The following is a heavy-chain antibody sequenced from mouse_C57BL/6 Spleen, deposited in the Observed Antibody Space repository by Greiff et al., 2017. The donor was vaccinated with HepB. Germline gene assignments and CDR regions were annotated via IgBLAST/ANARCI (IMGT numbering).Heavy chain of an antibody. J-gene: IGHJ2*01. CDR1: GYTFTSYW. D-gene: IGHD3-3*01. Sequence: QVHVKQPGAELVKPGASVKLSCKASGYTFTSYWMQWVKQRPGQGLEWIGEIDPSDSYTNYNQKFKGKATLTVDTSSSTAYMQLSSLTSEDSAVYYCARGELGNYFDYWGQGTTLTVSS. V-gene: IGHV1-50*01. CDR3: ARGELGNYFDY. CDR2: IDPSDSYT.